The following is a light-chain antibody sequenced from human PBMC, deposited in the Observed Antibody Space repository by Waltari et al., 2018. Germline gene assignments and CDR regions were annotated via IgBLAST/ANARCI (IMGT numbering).Light chain of an antibody. CDR1: QSVGGS. CDR3: QQRSNWLS. J-gene: IGKJ4*01. CDR2: DAS. Sequence: ETVLTQSPATLSLSAGERATLPCRASQSVGGSLAWYQQKPGQAPRPLIYDASKRTTGIPARFSGSGSGTDFTLTISSLEPEDFAVYYCQQRSNWLSFGGGTKVEIK. V-gene: IGKV3-11*01.